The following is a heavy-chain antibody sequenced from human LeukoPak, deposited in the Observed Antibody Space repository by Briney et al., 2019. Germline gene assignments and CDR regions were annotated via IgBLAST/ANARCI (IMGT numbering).Heavy chain of an antibody. Sequence: ASVTVSCKVSGYTLTELSMHWVRQAPAKGLEWMGGFDPEDGETIYARKFQGRVTMTEDTSTDTAYMELSSLRSEDTAVYYCATGTPSTYDFWSVADYWGQGTLVTISS. CDR2: FDPEDGET. CDR3: ATGTPSTYDFWSVADY. V-gene: IGHV1-24*01. CDR1: GYTLTELS. J-gene: IGHJ4*02. D-gene: IGHD3-3*01.